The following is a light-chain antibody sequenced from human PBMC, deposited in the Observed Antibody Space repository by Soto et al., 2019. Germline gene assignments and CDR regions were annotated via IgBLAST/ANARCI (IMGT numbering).Light chain of an antibody. CDR2: DAS. CDR3: QQRSNWPPYT. CDR1: HSFGSY. V-gene: IGKV3-11*01. Sequence: EIVYTQSPATLSLSTGERATLSCRASHSFGSYLAWDQQNPSQAPRLLIYDASNRATGIPARFSGSGSGTYFTLTISSLQPEDLAVYYWQQRSNWPPYTFGQGTKLEI. J-gene: IGKJ2*01.